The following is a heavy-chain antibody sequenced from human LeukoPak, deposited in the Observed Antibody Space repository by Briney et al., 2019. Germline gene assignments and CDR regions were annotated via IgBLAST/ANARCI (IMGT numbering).Heavy chain of an antibody. D-gene: IGHD3-10*01. CDR2: IYYSGST. V-gene: IGHV4-61*08. CDR1: GFSLTTRGMC. Sequence: SGPALVKPTQTLILTCTFSGFSLTTRGMCVSWIRQPPGKGLEWNGAIYYSGSTNYNTSLKSRVTISVDTSKNRFSLKLSSVTAADTAVYFCARFRRESHGSGSYYTVNDYFDYWGQGTLVTVSS. CDR3: ARFRRESHGSGSYYTVNDYFDY. J-gene: IGHJ4*02.